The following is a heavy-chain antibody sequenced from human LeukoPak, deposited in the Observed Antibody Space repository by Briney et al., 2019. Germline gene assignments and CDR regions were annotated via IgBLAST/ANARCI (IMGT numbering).Heavy chain of an antibody. Sequence: SVKVSRKASGGTFSSYAISWVRQAPGQGLEWMGGIIPIFGTTNYAQKFQGRVTITADKSTSTAYMELSSLRSEDTAVYYCARGAIAVAGTLFDYWGQGTLVTVSS. J-gene: IGHJ4*02. CDR2: IIPIFGTT. CDR3: ARGAIAVAGTLFDY. D-gene: IGHD6-19*01. CDR1: GGTFSSYA. V-gene: IGHV1-69*06.